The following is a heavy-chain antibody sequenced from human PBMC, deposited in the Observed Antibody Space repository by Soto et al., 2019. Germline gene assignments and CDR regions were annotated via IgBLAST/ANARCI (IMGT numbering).Heavy chain of an antibody. CDR3: ARCTVDTIVTSGWCHYLDP. D-gene: IGHD6-19*01. CDR2: VSGSGGTT. J-gene: IGHJ5*02. CDR1: GFTFRSSA. Sequence: GGCLRLSCAASGFTFRSSAMSWVRQAPGKGLEWVSAVSGSGGTTYYAASVRCPFTISRDNSKNTLYLQMNSLRAEDTAIYFCARCTVDTIVTSGWCHYLDPWGQGTLVTVSS. V-gene: IGHV3-23*01.